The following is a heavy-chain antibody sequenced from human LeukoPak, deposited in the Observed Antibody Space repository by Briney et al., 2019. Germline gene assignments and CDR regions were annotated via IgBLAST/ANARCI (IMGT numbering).Heavy chain of an antibody. D-gene: IGHD3-10*01. CDR2: IYYSGST. CDR1: GGSINNYY. CDR3: ARDYYDSGSSAL. Sequence: KASETLSLTCTVSGGSINNYYWNWFRQPPGKGLEWIGNIYYSGSTNYNPSLKSRVTISVDTSKNQFSLKLSSVTAADTAVYYCARDYYDSGSSALWGQGTLVTVSS. V-gene: IGHV4-59*01. J-gene: IGHJ4*02.